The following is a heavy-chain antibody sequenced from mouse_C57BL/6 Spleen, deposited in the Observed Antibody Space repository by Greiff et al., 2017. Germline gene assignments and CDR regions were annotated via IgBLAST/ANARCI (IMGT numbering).Heavy chain of an antibody. CDR3: ARPPAQAEAMDY. V-gene: IGHV1-80*01. CDR1: GYAFSSYW. CDR2: IYPGDGDT. J-gene: IGHJ4*01. Sequence: QVQLQQSGAELVKPGASVKISCKASGYAFSSYWMNRVKQRPGKGLEWIGQIYPGDGDTNYNGKFKGKATLTADKSSSTAYMQLSSLTSEDSAVYFCARPPAQAEAMDYWGQGTSVTVSS. D-gene: IGHD3-2*02.